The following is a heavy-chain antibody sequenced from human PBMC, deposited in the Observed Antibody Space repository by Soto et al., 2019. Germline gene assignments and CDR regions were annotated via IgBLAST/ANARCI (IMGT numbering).Heavy chain of an antibody. CDR3: SRDRITTRGDAFDL. J-gene: IGHJ3*01. CDR1: GGTFSTYI. CDR2: IIPIPDIT. D-gene: IGHD3-3*01. V-gene: IGHV1-69*08. Sequence: QVQLVQSGAEGRKPGSSVKVSCKAPGGTFSTYIISWVRQAPGQGLEWMGRIIPIPDITNYAQKFQGRVTVTADRSTSTAYMELTSLKCEDTAVYYCSRDRITTRGDAFDLWGQGTMVTVSS.